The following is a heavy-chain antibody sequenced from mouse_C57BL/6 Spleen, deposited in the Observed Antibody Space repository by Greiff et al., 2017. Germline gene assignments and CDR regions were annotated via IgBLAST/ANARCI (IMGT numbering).Heavy chain of an antibody. Sequence: EVQLVESGGGLVKPGGSLKLSCAASGFTFSSYAMSWVRQTPEKRLEWVATISDGGSYPYYPDSVKGRFTISRDNAKNTLYLQMSSLKSEDTAMYYCARHGGGNYFDYWGQGTTLTVSS. CDR2: ISDGGSYP. V-gene: IGHV5-6*01. CDR3: ARHGGGNYFDY. CDR1: GFTFSSYA. J-gene: IGHJ2*01.